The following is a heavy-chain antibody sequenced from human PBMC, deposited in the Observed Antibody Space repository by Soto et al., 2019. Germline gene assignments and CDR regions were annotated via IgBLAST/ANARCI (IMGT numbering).Heavy chain of an antibody. CDR3: ARSMFTFGGVIPL. J-gene: IGHJ1*01. CDR1: GFTFSDYY. V-gene: IGHV3-11*01. Sequence: GGSLRLSCAASGFTFSDYYMNWIRQAPGKGLEWVSYISGSGSTIYYADSVKGRFTISRDNAKNSLYLQMNSLRAEDTAVYYCARSMFTFGGVIPLWGQGTLVTVSS. CDR2: ISGSGSTI. D-gene: IGHD3-16*01.